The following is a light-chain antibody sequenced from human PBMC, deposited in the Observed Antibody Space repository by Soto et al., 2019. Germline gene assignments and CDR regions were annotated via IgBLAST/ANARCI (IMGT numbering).Light chain of an antibody. J-gene: IGKJ5*01. CDR1: QSVSSY. Sequence: EIVLTQSPATLSLSPGERATLSCRASQSVSSYLAWYQQKPGQAPRLLIYDASNRATGIPARFSGSGSGTEFTLTISSLQSEDFAVYLCQQYHYWPITFGQGTRLEIK. CDR3: QQYHYWPIT. V-gene: IGKV3-11*01. CDR2: DAS.